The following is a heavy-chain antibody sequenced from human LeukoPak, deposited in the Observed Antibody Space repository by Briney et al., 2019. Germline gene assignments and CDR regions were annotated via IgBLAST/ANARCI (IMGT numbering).Heavy chain of an antibody. CDR3: ARSYCGGDCYPPNWFDP. J-gene: IGHJ5*02. V-gene: IGHV1-24*01. D-gene: IGHD2-21*02. CDR1: GYSVTEVA. CDR2: FHPKDADM. Sequence: GASVKVSCKVSGYSVTEVAIHWVRQTPGEGLEWMGGFHPKDADMIYAQKFQGRVTMTQDTSTDTVYMELSSLRSEDTAVYYCARSYCGGDCYPPNWFDPWGQGTLVTVSS.